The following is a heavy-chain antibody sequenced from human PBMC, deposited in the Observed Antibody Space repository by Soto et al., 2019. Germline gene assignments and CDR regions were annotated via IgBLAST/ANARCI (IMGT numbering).Heavy chain of an antibody. J-gene: IGHJ4*02. CDR3: ARLGPYRTYERQDY. CDR2: INPSDGRP. V-gene: IGHV1-46*04. D-gene: IGHD1-26*01. Sequence: ASVKVSCKASGFTLATYCMHWVRQAPGQGLEWMGIINPSDGRPSYARKLQGRITMTRDTSTSTVHMELSSLRAEDTAVYYCARLGPYRTYERQDYWGQGTLVTVSS. CDR1: GFTLATYC.